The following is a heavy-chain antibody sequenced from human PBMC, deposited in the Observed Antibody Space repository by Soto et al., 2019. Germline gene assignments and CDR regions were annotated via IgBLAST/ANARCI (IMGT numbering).Heavy chain of an antibody. V-gene: IGHV3-11*01. J-gene: IGHJ4*02. D-gene: IGHD1-26*01. CDR2: ISSSGSTI. CDR3: ARDAGNSGSYYATFDY. CDR1: GFTFSDYY. Sequence: GGSLRLSCAASGFTFSDYYMSWIRQAPGKWLEWVSYISSSGSTIYYADSVKGRFTISRDNAKNSLYLQMNSLRAEDTAVYYCARDAGNSGSYYATFDYWGQGXLVTVYS.